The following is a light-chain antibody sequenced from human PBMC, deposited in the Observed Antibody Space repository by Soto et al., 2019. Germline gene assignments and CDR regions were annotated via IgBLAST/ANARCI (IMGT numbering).Light chain of an antibody. J-gene: IGLJ1*01. CDR3: SSYTSMTTLV. CDR1: SNDVGGYDY. CDR2: EVD. Sequence: QSALTQPASVSGSPGQSITISCSGTSNDVGGYDYVSWYQQHPGKAPKLIIFEVDNRPSGISFRFSGSKSGNTASLTISGLQSGDEADYYCSSYTSMTTLVFGTGTKLTVL. V-gene: IGLV2-14*03.